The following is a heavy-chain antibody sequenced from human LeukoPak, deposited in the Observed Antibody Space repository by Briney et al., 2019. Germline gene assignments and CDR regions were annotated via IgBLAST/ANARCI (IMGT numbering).Heavy chain of an antibody. J-gene: IGHJ5*02. Sequence: ASVKVSCKASGYTFTGYYMHWVRQAPGQGLEWMGWINPNSGGTNYAQKFQGRVTMTRDTSISTAYMGLSRLRSDDTAVYYCARAACSSTSCYSLNWFDPWGQGTLVTVSS. CDR3: ARAACSSTSCYSLNWFDP. D-gene: IGHD2-2*01. V-gene: IGHV1-2*02. CDR2: INPNSGGT. CDR1: GYTFTGYY.